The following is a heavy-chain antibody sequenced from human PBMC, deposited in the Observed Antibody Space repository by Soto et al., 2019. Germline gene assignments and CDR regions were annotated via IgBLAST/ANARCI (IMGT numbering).Heavy chain of an antibody. D-gene: IGHD3-22*01. Sequence: ASVKVSCKASGYTFINFYMHWVRQAPGQGLEWMGIIIPSVGSTNYAQKFQGRVTMTRDTSTSTVYMELSSLRSEDTAVYYCARGTDSRAYNPFESWGQGTMVIVSS. J-gene: IGHJ4*01. CDR1: GYTFINFY. V-gene: IGHV1-46*01. CDR3: ARGTDSRAYNPFES. CDR2: IIPSVGST.